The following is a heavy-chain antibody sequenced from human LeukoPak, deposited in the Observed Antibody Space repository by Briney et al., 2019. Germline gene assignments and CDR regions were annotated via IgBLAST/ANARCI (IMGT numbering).Heavy chain of an antibody. CDR2: IDVCSGNT. CDR3: AAIGVNCSGGSCSTYYFDY. CDR1: GFTFTSSA. V-gene: IGHV1-58*01. Sequence: ASVKVSCKASGFTFTSSAVQWVRQARGQRLEWIGWIDVCSGNTNYAQKFQERVTITRDMSTSTAYMELSSLRSEDTAVYYCAAIGVNCSGGSCSTYYFDYWGQGTLASVSS. D-gene: IGHD2-15*01. J-gene: IGHJ4*02.